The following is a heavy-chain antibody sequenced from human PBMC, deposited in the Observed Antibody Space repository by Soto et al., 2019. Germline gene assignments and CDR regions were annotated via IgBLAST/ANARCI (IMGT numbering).Heavy chain of an antibody. CDR3: AHTGHLVDAFDF. V-gene: IGHV2-5*01. CDR2: LYGNGDT. CDR1: GFSLNSDEVG. J-gene: IGHJ3*01. Sequence: QITLKESAPTLVKPTETLTLTCAFSGFSLNSDEVGVGWIRQPPGKALECLALLYGNGDTRFSPSLKSRLTITKDTSVNLVVLSLANVDPVDTATYYCAHTGHLVDAFDFWGQGTLVTVSS. D-gene: IGHD1-1*01.